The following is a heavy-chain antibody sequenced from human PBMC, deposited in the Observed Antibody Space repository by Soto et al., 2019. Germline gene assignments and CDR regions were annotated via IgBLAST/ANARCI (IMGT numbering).Heavy chain of an antibody. V-gene: IGHV4-59*08. CDR1: GGSISSYY. J-gene: IGHJ4*02. Sequence: QVQLQESGPGLVKPSETLSLTCTVSGGSISSYYWSWIRQPPGKGLEWIGYIYYSGSTNYNPSLXSXVXIXVDTSKNQLSLKLSSVTAADTAVYYCARRYGYYFDYWGQGTLVTVSS. CDR2: IYYSGST. CDR3: ARRYGYYFDY. D-gene: IGHD4-17*01.